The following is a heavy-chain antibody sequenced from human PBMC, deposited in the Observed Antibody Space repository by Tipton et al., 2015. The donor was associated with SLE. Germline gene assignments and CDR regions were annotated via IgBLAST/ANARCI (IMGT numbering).Heavy chain of an antibody. CDR2: VFSSGTT. Sequence: TLSLTCTVSSGSVSSGAYYWIRIRQHPGKGLEWIGYVFSSGTTYYNPSLQGRLSMSLDTSKNQLSLQLSSVTSADTAVYYCARYFYDSSGVCLFDLWGQGTLVTVSS. V-gene: IGHV4-31*03. CDR3: ARYFYDSSGVCLFDL. J-gene: IGHJ4*02. D-gene: IGHD3-22*01. CDR1: SGSVSSGAYY.